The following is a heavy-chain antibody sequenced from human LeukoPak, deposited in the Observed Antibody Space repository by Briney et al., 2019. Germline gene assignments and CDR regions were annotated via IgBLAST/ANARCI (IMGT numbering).Heavy chain of an antibody. Sequence: SETLSLTCTVSGGSISSSSYYWGWIRQPPGKGLEWIGSIYYSGRTYYNPSLKSRVTISVDTSKNQFSLKLSSVTAADTAVYYRARGLYYDILTGYYPDEYYGMDVWGQGTTVTVSS. D-gene: IGHD3-9*01. J-gene: IGHJ6*02. V-gene: IGHV4-39*07. CDR1: GGSISSSSYY. CDR2: IYYSGRT. CDR3: ARGLYYDILTGYYPDEYYGMDV.